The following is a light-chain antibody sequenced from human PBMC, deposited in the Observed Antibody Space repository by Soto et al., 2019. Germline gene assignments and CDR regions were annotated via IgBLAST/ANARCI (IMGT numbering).Light chain of an antibody. CDR2: EVT. CDR3: SSYAGRNIVL. J-gene: IGLJ2*01. CDR1: SSDVGGYNY. V-gene: IGLV2-8*01. Sequence: QSALTQPPSASGSPGQSVTISCTGTSSDVGGYNYVSWYQQHPGKAPKLLISEVTRRPSGVPDRFSGSKSGNTASLTVSGLQAEDEANYYCSSYAGRNIVLFGGGTKLTVL.